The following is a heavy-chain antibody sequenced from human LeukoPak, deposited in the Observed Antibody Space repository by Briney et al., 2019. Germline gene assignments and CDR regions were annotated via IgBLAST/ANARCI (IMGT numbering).Heavy chain of an antibody. J-gene: IGHJ4*02. V-gene: IGHV1-18*01. Sequence: ASVKVSCKASGYTFTSYGISWVRQAPGQGLEWMGWISAYNGSTNYAQKLQGRVTMTTDTSTSTAYMELRSLRSDDTAVYYCARDLYPGYCTNGVCYTDNDYWGQGTLVTVSS. CDR2: ISAYNGST. CDR3: ARDLYPGYCTNGVCYTDNDY. D-gene: IGHD2-8*01. CDR1: GYTFTSYG.